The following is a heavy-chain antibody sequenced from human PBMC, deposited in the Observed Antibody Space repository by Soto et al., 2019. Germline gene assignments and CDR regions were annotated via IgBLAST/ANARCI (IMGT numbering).Heavy chain of an antibody. CDR1: GDSISVSPYF. D-gene: IGHD6-13*01. J-gene: IGHJ4*02. V-gene: IGHV4-39*01. Sequence: QLQLQESGPGLVKPSETLSLTCTVSGDSISVSPYFWGWIRQPPGKGLEWIASIFYDGYTAYTPSPXXRAFISVDTAKNQFSLKLTSVAAADTAIYFCASLQAAAPHYWGQGNVVIVSS. CDR2: IFYDGYT. CDR3: ASLQAAAPHY.